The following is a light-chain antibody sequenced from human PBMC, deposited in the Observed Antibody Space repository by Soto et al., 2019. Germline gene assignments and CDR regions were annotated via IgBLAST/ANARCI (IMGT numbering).Light chain of an antibody. CDR2: AAS. Sequence: DIHMTQSPSAMSASEGDRVTISCRASQGVNNYLAWFQQKPGKVPKRLIYAASSLQSGVPSRFSGSGSATEFTLTISILQPEDVATYYCLQYNRYPWTFGQGTKVDI. CDR3: LQYNRYPWT. V-gene: IGKV1-17*03. CDR1: QGVNNY. J-gene: IGKJ1*01.